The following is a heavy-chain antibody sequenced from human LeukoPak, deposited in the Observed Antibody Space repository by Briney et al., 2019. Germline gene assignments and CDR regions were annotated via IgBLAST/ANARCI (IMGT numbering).Heavy chain of an antibody. CDR1: GYTFTNYG. J-gene: IGHJ4*02. Sequence: AASVKVSRKASGYTFTNYGISWVRQAPGQGLEWMGWISPYNGNTNYAQELQGRVTMTTDTSTSTAYMELRSLRSDDTAVYYCARDRRRVVAASTFDYWGQGTLVTVSS. D-gene: IGHD2-15*01. CDR3: ARDRRRVVAASTFDY. V-gene: IGHV1-18*01. CDR2: ISPYNGNT.